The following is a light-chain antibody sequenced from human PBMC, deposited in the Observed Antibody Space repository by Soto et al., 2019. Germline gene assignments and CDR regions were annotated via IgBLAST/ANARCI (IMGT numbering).Light chain of an antibody. Sequence: IEMTPSPATLSVSPGERATLSCRASQSVSSNLVWYQQKPGQAPRLLIYGASTRVTGIPARFSGSGSGTECTLTISSLQPDDFATYYCQEYDRDWTFGQGTKVDIK. CDR1: QSVSSN. V-gene: IGKV3-15*01. J-gene: IGKJ1*01. CDR3: QEYDRDWT. CDR2: GAS.